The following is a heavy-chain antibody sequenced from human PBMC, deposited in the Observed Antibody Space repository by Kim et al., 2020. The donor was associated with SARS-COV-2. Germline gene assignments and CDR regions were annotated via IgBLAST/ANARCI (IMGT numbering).Heavy chain of an antibody. D-gene: IGHD3-10*02. J-gene: IGHJ6*02. CDR2: IRSKAYGGST. CDR3: TRVLHVLLTILDV. Sequence: GGSLRLSCAASGFTFGDYYMNWVRLAPGKGLEWVCFIRSKAYGGSTEYAASVKGRFTISRDDPKSIAYLQMNSLKTEDTAVYYFTRVLHVLLTILDVWG. CDR1: GFTFGDYY. V-gene: IGHV3-49*04.